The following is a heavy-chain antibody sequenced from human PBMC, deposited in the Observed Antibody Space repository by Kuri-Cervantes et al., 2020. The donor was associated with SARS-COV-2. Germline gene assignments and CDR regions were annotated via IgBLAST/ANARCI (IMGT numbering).Heavy chain of an antibody. CDR2: ISYDGSNK. CDR3: AKCLAGHWLIPGYYYGMDV. J-gene: IGHJ6*02. V-gene: IGHV3-30*18. D-gene: IGHD6-19*01. CDR1: GFTFSSYG. Sequence: GGSLRLSCAASGFTFSSYGMHWVRQAPGKGLEWVAVISYDGSNKYSADSVKGRFTISRDNSKNTLYLQMNSLRAEEAAVYYCAKCLAGHWLIPGYYYGMDVWGQGTTVTVSS.